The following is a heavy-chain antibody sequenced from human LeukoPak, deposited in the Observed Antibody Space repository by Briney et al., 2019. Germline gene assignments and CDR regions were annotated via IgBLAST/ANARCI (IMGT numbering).Heavy chain of an antibody. CDR1: GSSITAFY. J-gene: IGHJ4*02. V-gene: IGHV4-59*08. CDR3: AAHSNWYFPFDY. D-gene: IGHD6-13*01. Sequence: SETLSLTCNVSGSSITAFYWSWIRQPPGKGLEWIGYIYYSGSTNYNPSLKSRVTMSVDTSKNQFSLKLSSVTAADTAVYYCAAHSNWYFPFDYWGQGTLVTVSS. CDR2: IYYSGST.